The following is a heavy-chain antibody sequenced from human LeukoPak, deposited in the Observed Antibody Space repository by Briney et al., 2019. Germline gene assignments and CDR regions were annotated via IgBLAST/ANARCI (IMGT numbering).Heavy chain of an antibody. D-gene: IGHD2-2*02. V-gene: IGHV4-31*03. Sequence: SQTLSLTCTVSGGSISSGGYYWSWIRQHPGKGLEWIGYIYYSGSTYYNPSLKSRVTISVDTSKNQFSLKLSSVTAADTAVYYCARASNCSSTSCYTPYYYYYMDVWGKGTTVTVSS. CDR3: ARASNCSSTSCYTPYYYYYMDV. CDR2: IYYSGST. CDR1: GGSISSGGYY. J-gene: IGHJ6*03.